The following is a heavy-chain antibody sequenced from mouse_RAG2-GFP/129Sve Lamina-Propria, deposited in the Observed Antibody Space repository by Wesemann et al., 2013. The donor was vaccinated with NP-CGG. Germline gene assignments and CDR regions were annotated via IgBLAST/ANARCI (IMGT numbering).Heavy chain of an antibody. CDR1: GYTFTSYW. Sequence: QVKDGASVKVSCKASGYTFTSYWMHWVKQRPGQGLEWIGRIHPSDSDTNYNQKFKGKATLTVDKSSSTAYMQLSSLTSEDSAVYYCALIYYDYDGWFAYWGQGTLVTVSA. CDR3: ALIYYDYDGWFAY. D-gene: IGHD2-4*01. V-gene: IGHV1-74*04. CDR2: IHPSDSDT. J-gene: IGHJ3*01.